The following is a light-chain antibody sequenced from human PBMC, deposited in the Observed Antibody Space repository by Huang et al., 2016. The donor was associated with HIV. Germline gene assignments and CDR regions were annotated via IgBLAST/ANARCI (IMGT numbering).Light chain of an antibody. J-gene: IGKJ1*01. CDR3: QQRSNGWT. CDR2: DAS. CDR1: QSVRSF. Sequence: EIVLTQSPATLSLSPGERATLSCRASQSVRSFLAWYQQKPGQAPRLLMYDASKRATAGPSRFSGSVSETDCTLTISSLEPEDSAVYYCQQRSNGWTFGQGTKVEIK. V-gene: IGKV3-11*01.